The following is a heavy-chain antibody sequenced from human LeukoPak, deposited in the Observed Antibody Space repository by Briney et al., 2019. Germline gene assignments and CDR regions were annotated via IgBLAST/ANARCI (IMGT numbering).Heavy chain of an antibody. V-gene: IGHV3-53*01. CDR1: GFTVRSNY. CDR3: ARDRRLLYFGELFHDAFDI. CDR2: IYSDGNT. J-gene: IGHJ3*02. D-gene: IGHD3-10*01. Sequence: PGGSLRLSCAASGFTVRSNYMNWVRQAPGKGLEWVSVIYSDGNTHYADSVKGRFTISRDNSKNTLYLQMNSLRAEDTAVYYCARDRRLLYFGELFHDAFDIWGQGTMVTVSS.